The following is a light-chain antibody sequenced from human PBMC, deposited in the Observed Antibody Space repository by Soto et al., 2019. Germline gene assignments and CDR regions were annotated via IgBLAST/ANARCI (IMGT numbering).Light chain of an antibody. CDR1: QRVSSY. V-gene: IGKV3-11*01. CDR3: QRRGNWPPIT. CDR2: DAS. J-gene: IGKJ5*01. Sequence: EVVLTQSPATLSLSPGERATLSCRASQRVSSYLAWYQQKPGQAPRLLIYDASNRATGIPARFSGSGSGTDFTLTISSLEPEDFAVYYCQRRGNWPPITSGQGTRREIK.